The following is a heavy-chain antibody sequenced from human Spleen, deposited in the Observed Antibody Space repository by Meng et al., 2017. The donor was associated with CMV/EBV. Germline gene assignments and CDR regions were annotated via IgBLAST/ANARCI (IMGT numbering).Heavy chain of an antibody. D-gene: IGHD4-23*01. J-gene: IGHJ5*02. V-gene: IGHV3-73*01. CDR2: IRSKANSYAT. Sequence: ETLSLTCAASGFTFSGSAMHWVRQASGKGLEWVGRIRSKANSYATAYAASVKGRFTISRDDSKNTAYLQMNSLKTEDTAVYYCTGIRWGTGFDPWGQGTLVTVSS. CDR3: TGIRWGTGFDP. CDR1: GFTFSGSA.